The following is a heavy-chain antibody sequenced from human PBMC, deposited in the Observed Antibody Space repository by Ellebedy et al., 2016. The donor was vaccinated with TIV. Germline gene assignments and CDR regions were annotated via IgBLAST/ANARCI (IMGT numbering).Heavy chain of an antibody. CDR2: IYYSGST. CDR1: GGSISSYY. Sequence: SETLSLTXTVSGGSISSYYWSWIRQPPGKGLEWIGYIYYSGSTNYNPSLKSRVTISVDTSKNQFSLKLSSVTAADTAVYYCARVAYYYDSSGYYYYYYYGMDVWGQGTLVTVSS. V-gene: IGHV4-59*01. J-gene: IGHJ6*02. D-gene: IGHD3-22*01. CDR3: ARVAYYYDSSGYYYYYYYGMDV.